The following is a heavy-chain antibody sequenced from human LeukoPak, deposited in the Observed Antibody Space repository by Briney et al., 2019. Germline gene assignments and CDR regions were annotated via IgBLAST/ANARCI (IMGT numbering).Heavy chain of an antibody. V-gene: IGHV1-69*04. CDR1: GGTFSSYA. D-gene: IGHD6-19*01. J-gene: IGHJ3*02. CDR2: IIPILGIA. Sequence: SVKVSCKASGGTFSSYAFSWVRQAPGQGLEWMGRIIPILGIANYAQKFQGRVTSSADKSTSTSNMELSSQRSEDTAVYYCATRNLLYSSGWDDAFDIWGQGTMVTVSS. CDR3: ATRNLLYSSGWDDAFDI.